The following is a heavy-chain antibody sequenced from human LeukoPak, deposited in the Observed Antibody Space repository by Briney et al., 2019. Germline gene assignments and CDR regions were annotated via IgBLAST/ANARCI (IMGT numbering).Heavy chain of an antibody. CDR1: GFPFSSYW. CDR3: TRVGYIDEGIDY. J-gene: IGHJ4*02. D-gene: IGHD5-24*01. CDR2: IKQDGSKK. V-gene: IGHV3-7*04. Sequence: GGSLRLSCVASGFPFSSYWMTWVRRALGKGLEWVANIKQDGSKKSYVDSVKGRFTISRDNAKNSLYLQMNSLRAEDTAIYYCTRVGYIDEGIDYWGQGTPVTVSS.